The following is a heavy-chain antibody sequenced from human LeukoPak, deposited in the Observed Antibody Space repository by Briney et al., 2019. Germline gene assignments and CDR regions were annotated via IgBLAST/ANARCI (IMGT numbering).Heavy chain of an antibody. V-gene: IGHV4-4*07. CDR3: AREGTTVVDY. CDR1: GDSINSYH. D-gene: IGHD4-11*01. J-gene: IGHJ4*02. Sequence: SETLSLTCTISGDSINSYHWSWIRQPAGKGLEWIGRIYTSGSTNYNPSLKSRVTISVDTSKNQFSLKLSSVTAADTAVYYCAREGTTVVDYWGQGTLVTVPS. CDR2: IYTSGST.